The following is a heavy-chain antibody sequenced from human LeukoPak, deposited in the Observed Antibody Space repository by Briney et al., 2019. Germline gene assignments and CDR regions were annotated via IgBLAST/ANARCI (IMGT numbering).Heavy chain of an antibody. J-gene: IGHJ6*04. Sequence: GRSLSLSCAASGFTFSSYGMHWVRQAPGKGLEWVAVISYDGSNKYYADSVKGRFTISRDNSRNTLYLQMNSLRAEDTAVYYCAKDGEYYGDLNEPYYYYGMDVWGKGTTVAVSS. V-gene: IGHV3-30*18. D-gene: IGHD4-17*01. CDR3: AKDGEYYGDLNEPYYYYGMDV. CDR2: ISYDGSNK. CDR1: GFTFSSYG.